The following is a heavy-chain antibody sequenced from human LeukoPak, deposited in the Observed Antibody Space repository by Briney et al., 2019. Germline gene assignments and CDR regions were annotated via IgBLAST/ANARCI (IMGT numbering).Heavy chain of an antibody. CDR1: GYTFTNYW. CDR3: ARGWNFDY. Sequence: GESLKISCKGSGYTFTNYWIGWVRQMLGKGLEWMGIINPGDSDTRYSPSFQGQVTISADKSISTTYLQWSSLKAADSAIYHCARGWNFDYWGQGTLVTVSS. CDR2: INPGDSDT. D-gene: IGHD6-19*01. V-gene: IGHV5-51*01. J-gene: IGHJ4*02.